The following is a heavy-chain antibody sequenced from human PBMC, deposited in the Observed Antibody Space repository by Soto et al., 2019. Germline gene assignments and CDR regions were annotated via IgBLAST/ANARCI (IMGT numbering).Heavy chain of an antibody. CDR1: GGTFSSYA. Sequence: QVQLVQSGAEVKKPGSSVKVSCKASGGTFSSYAISWVRQAPGQGLEWMGGIIPIFGTANYAQKFQGRVTSTADESTITAYMELSSLRSEDTAVYYCARGEGGSYFRGVDYWGQGTLVTVSS. CDR3: ARGEGGSYFRGVDY. V-gene: IGHV1-69*12. D-gene: IGHD1-26*01. J-gene: IGHJ4*02. CDR2: IIPIFGTA.